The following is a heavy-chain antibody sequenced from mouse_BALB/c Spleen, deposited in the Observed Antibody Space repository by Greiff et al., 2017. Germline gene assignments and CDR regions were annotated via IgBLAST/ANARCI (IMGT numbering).Heavy chain of an antibody. CDR1: GFAFSSYD. V-gene: IGHV5-12-1*01. CDR3: ARRYYGSSYWYFDV. D-gene: IGHD1-1*01. CDR2: ISSGGGST. J-gene: IGHJ1*01. Sequence: EVQVVESGGGLVKPGGSLKLSCAASGFAFSSYDMSWVRQTPEKRLEWVAYISSGGGSTYYPDTVKGRFTISRDNAKNTLYLQMSSLKSEDTAMYYCARRYYGSSYWYFDVWGAGTTVTVSS.